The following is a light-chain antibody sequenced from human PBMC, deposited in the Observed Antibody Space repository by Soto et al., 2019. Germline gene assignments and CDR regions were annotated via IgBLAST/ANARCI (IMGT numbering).Light chain of an antibody. CDR1: QSINIY. Sequence: EIVLTQSPATLSLSPGGRATLSCRFSQSINIYLAWYQQKVCHAPRLLIYDASIRATGIPARFSGSGSGTDFTLTISSLEHEDFGFYYCQHRSSWPLTFGGGTKVEIK. CDR3: QHRSSWPLT. V-gene: IGKV3-11*01. J-gene: IGKJ4*01. CDR2: DAS.